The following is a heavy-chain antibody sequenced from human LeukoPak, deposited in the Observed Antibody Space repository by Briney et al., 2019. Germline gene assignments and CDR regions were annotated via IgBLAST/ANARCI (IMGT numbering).Heavy chain of an antibody. CDR1: GGSFSGYY. D-gene: IGHD3-9*01. V-gene: IGHV4-34*01. Sequence: PSETLSLTCAVYGGSFSGYYWSWIRQPPGKGLEWIGSIYYSGSTYYNPSLKSRVTISVDTSKNQFSLKLSSVTATDTAVYYCARQDYDILTGYYPFDYWGQGTLVTVSS. CDR3: ARQDYDILTGYYPFDY. CDR2: IYYSGST. J-gene: IGHJ4*02.